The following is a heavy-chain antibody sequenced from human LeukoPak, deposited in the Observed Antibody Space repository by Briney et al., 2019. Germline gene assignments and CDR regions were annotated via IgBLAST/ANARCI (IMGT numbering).Heavy chain of an antibody. CDR2: ISGGSSTI. J-gene: IGHJ4*02. D-gene: IGHD1-7*01. CDR1: GFTFDDYG. V-gene: IGHV3-48*01. CDR3: ARVGIWNYGLDY. Sequence: GGSLRLSCAASGFTFDDYGMSWVRQAPGKGLEWVSYISGGSSTIYYADSVKGRFTISRDNAKNSLYLQMSSLRVEDTAIYYCARVGIWNYGLDYWGQGTLVTVSS.